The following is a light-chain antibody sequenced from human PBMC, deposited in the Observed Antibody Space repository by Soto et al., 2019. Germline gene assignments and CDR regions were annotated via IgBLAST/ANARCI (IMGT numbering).Light chain of an antibody. CDR1: QSIGYS. V-gene: IGKV3-15*01. J-gene: IGKJ2*01. CDR2: GAS. Sequence: IVMTQSPATLSVSPGERVTLSCRASQSIGYSLAWYQQKPGQAPRLLIQGASNRATGIPVRFSGSGSGTEFTLIISSLQSEDFAVYYCQQYKNWYTFGQGTKLEI. CDR3: QQYKNWYT.